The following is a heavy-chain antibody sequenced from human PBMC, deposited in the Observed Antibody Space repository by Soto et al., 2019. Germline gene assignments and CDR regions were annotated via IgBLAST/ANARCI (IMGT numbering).Heavy chain of an antibody. CDR2: ISGSGGST. Sequence: GGSLRLSCAASGFTFSSYAMSWVRQAPGKGLEWVSAISGSGGSTYYADSVKGRFTISRDNSKNTLYLQMNSLRAEDTAVYYCAKVGDYIWGSYGIPEGSQFDYWGQGTLVTVSS. CDR1: GFTFSSYA. CDR3: AKVGDYIWGSYGIPEGSQFDY. J-gene: IGHJ4*02. V-gene: IGHV3-23*01. D-gene: IGHD3-16*01.